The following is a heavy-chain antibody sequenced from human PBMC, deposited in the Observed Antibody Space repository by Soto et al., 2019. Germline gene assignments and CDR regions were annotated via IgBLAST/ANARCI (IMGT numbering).Heavy chain of an antibody. D-gene: IGHD5-12*01. Sequence: GGSLRISSSASLFAFSDYYMRCLLPSPGKGLEWVSYISSIGITIYYADSVKGRFTISRDNAKNSLYLQMNSLRAEDTAVYYCAREGYSGYDCEYCGQGTLVNVSA. CDR1: LFAFSDYY. CDR2: ISSIGITI. V-gene: IGHV3-11*01. CDR3: AREGYSGYDCEY. J-gene: IGHJ4*02.